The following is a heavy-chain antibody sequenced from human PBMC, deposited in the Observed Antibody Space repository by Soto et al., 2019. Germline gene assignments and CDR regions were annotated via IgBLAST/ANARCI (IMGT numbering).Heavy chain of an antibody. CDR2: IYYSGST. Sequence: SETLSLTCTVSGGSVSSGSYYWSWIRQPPGKGLEWIGYIYYSGSTNYNPSLKSRVTISVDTSKNQFSLKLSSVTAADTAVYYCARAREWDPIDYWGQGTLVTVSS. J-gene: IGHJ4*02. V-gene: IGHV4-61*01. D-gene: IGHD1-26*01. CDR1: GGSVSSGSYY. CDR3: ARAREWDPIDY.